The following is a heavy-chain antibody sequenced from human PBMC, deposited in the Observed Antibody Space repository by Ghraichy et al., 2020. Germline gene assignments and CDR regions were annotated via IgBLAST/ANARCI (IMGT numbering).Heavy chain of an antibody. D-gene: IGHD3-16*01. J-gene: IGHJ6*03. CDR2: IIPILGIA. CDR3: AREWSPGGAKIYYYYYMDV. Sequence: AVKVSCKASGGTFSSYTISWVRQAPGQGLEWMGRIIPILGIANYAQKFQGRVTITADKSTSTAYMELSSLRSEDTAVYYCAREWSPGGAKIYYYYYMDVWGKGTTVTVSS. V-gene: IGHV1-69*04. CDR1: GGTFSSYT.